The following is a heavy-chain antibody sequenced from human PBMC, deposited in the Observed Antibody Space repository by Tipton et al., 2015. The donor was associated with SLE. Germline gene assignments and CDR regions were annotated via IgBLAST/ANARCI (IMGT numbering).Heavy chain of an antibody. CDR1: GESLSGYS. V-gene: IGHV4-34*01. D-gene: IGHD3-10*01. CDR3: ARDPRGGDAFDI. J-gene: IGHJ3*02. CDR2: ITQRGRT. Sequence: TLSLTCAVYGESLSGYSWSRIRQPPGKGLEWIGEITQRGRTNYIESLKSRVTISEDTSKNLISLNLRSVTAADTAVYYCARDPRGGDAFDIWGQGTMVTVSS.